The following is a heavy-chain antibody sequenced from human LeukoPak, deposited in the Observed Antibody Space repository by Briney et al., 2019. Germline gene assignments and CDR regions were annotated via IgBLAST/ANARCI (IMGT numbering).Heavy chain of an antibody. CDR2: IDPNSGGT. J-gene: IGHJ4*02. CDR3: ARDDLGSGYLM. D-gene: IGHD3-22*01. V-gene: IGHV1-2*06. Sequence: ASVKVSCKASGYTFTGYYMHWVRQAPGQGLEWMGRIDPNSGGTNYAQKFQGRVTLTRDTSISTAYMELSRLRSDDTAVYYCARDDLGSGYLMWGQGTLVTVSS. CDR1: GYTFTGYY.